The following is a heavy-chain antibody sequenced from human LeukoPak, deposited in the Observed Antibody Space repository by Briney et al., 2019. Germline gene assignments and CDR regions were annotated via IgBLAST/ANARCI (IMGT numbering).Heavy chain of an antibody. CDR3: VRESAYDSDWVTRWFDP. CDR1: GGSISSYY. CDR2: MYHNGST. V-gene: IGHV4-59*12. J-gene: IGHJ5*02. Sequence: PSETLSLTCTVSGGSISSYYWSWIRQPPGKGLEWIGSMYHNGSTYYNPSLKSRVTISVDTSKNQFFLQLNSVTPEDTAVYYCVRESAYDSDWVTRWFDPWGQGTLVTVSS. D-gene: IGHD6-19*01.